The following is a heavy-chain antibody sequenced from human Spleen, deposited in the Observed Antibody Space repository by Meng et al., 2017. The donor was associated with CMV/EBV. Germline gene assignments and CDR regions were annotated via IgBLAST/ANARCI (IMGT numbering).Heavy chain of an antibody. CDR1: TFSSYA. Sequence: TFSSYAISWVRQAPGQGLEWMGGIIPIFGTANYAQKFQGRVTITTDESTSTAYMELSSLRSEDTAVYYCAREPYCSSTSCYLNWFVPWGQGTLVTVSS. CDR3: AREPYCSSTSCYLNWFVP. J-gene: IGHJ5*02. CDR2: IIPIFGTA. V-gene: IGHV1-69*05. D-gene: IGHD2-2*01.